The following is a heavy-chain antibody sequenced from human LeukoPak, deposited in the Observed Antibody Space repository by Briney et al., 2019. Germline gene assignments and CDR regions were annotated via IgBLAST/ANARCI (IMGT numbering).Heavy chain of an antibody. D-gene: IGHD3-22*01. CDR2: IYYSGST. J-gene: IGHJ6*03. V-gene: IGHV4-59*01. CDR1: GGSISSYY. CDR3: ARASPQIYDSSGYYYAPYYYYYMDV. Sequence: SETLFLTCTVSGGSISSYYWSWIRQPPGKGLEWIGYIYYSGSTNYNPPLKSRVTISVDTSKNQFSLKLSSVTAADTAVYYCARASPQIYDSSGYYYAPYYYYYMDVWGKGTTVTVSS.